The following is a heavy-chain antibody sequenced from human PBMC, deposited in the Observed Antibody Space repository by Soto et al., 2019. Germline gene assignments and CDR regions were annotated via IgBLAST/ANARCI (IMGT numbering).Heavy chain of an antibody. CDR2: ISGYNGDT. Sequence: GASVKVSCKASGYTFTRYGISWVRQAPGQGLEWMGWISGYNGDTNYAQKFQGGVSMTIDTSTTTAYMELRSLRSDDTAVYYCAKNGQPPYYYYGLDVWG. V-gene: IGHV1-18*01. CDR3: AKNGQPPYYYYGLDV. J-gene: IGHJ6*02. CDR1: GYTFTRYG. D-gene: IGHD2-8*01.